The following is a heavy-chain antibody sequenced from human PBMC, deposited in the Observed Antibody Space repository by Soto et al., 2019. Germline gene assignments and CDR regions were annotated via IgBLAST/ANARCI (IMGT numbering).Heavy chain of an antibody. CDR3: TAKPLYDYVWGSYGDDAFDI. D-gene: IGHD3-16*01. J-gene: IGHJ3*02. CDR1: GFTFSNAW. CDR2: IKSKTDGGTT. V-gene: IGHV3-15*01. Sequence: EVQLVESGGGLVKPGGSLRLSCAASGFTFSNAWMSWVRQAPGKGLEWVGRIKSKTDGGTTDYAAPVKGRFTISRDHSKNTLYLQMNSLKTEDTAVYYCTAKPLYDYVWGSYGDDAFDIWGQGTMVTVSS.